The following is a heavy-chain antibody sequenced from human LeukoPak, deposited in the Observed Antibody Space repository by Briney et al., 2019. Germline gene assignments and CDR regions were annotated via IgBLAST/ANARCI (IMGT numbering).Heavy chain of an antibody. D-gene: IGHD1-26*01. Sequence: GGSLRLSCAASGFTVSSNYMSWVRQAPGKGLEWVSVIYSGGSTHYADSVKGRFTISRDNSKNTLYLQMNSLRAEDTAVYYCAREVGAPPYYFDYWGQGTLVTVSS. CDR1: GFTVSSNY. J-gene: IGHJ4*02. CDR2: IYSGGST. CDR3: AREVGAPPYYFDY. V-gene: IGHV3-53*01.